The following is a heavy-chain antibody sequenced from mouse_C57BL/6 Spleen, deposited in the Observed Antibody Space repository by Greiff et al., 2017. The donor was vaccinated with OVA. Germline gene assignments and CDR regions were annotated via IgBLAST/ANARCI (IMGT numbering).Heavy chain of an antibody. Sequence: VKLMESGAELARPGASVKLSCKASGYTFTSYGISWVKQRTGQGLEWIGEIYPRSGNTYYNEKFKGKATLTADKSSSTAYMELRSLTSEDSAVYFCARGGAQATFDYWGQGTTLTVSS. V-gene: IGHV1-81*01. J-gene: IGHJ2*01. CDR3: ARGGAQATFDY. D-gene: IGHD3-2*02. CDR2: IYPRSGNT. CDR1: GYTFTSYG.